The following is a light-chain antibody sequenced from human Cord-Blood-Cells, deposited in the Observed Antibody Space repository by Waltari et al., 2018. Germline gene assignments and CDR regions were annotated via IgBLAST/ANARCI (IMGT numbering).Light chain of an antibody. CDR1: QSVSSY. J-gene: IGKJ5*01. V-gene: IGKV3-11*01. Sequence: EIVFTQFPAHPSLSPGEKTNLSCRASQSVSSYLAWYQQKPGQAPRLLIYDASNRATGIPARFSGSGSGTDFTLTISSLEPEDFAVYYCQQRSNWPITFGQGTRLEIK. CDR3: QQRSNWPIT. CDR2: DAS.